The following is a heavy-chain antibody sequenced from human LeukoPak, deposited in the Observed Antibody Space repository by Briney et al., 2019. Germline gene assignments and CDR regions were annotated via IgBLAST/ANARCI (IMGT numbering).Heavy chain of an antibody. CDR3: AKNGPGLDYFDY. CDR2: INSDGNDK. CDR1: GFTFSSYW. D-gene: IGHD3-10*01. J-gene: IGHJ4*02. V-gene: IGHV3-74*01. Sequence: PGGSLRLSCAASGFTFSSYWMHWVRKAPGKGLVWVSRINSDGNDKTYADSVKGRFTISRDNAKNTLYLQMNSLRAEDTAVYYCAKNGPGLDYFDYWGQGTLVTVSS.